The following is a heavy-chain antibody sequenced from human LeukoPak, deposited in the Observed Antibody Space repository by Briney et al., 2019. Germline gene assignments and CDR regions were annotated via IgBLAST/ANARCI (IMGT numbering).Heavy chain of an antibody. CDR1: GGSISSYY. V-gene: IGHV4-59*01. CDR2: IYYSGST. Sequence: SETLSLTCTVSGGSISSYYWSWIRQPPGKGLEWIGYIYYSGSTNYNPSLKSRVTISVDTSKNQFSLKLSSVTAADTAVYCCARGSYGSGSYAVDYWGQGTLVTVSS. J-gene: IGHJ4*02. CDR3: ARGSYGSGSYAVDY. D-gene: IGHD3-10*01.